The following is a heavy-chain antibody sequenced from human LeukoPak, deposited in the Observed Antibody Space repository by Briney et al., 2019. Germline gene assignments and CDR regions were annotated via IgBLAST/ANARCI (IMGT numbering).Heavy chain of an antibody. V-gene: IGHV1-69*13. CDR3: ARSSYGSGNAFDI. J-gene: IGHJ3*02. Sequence: SVKVSCKASGGTFSSYAISWVRQAPGQGLEWMGGIIPIFGTANYAQKFQGGVTITADESTSTAYMELSSLRSEDTAVYYCARSSYGSGNAFDIWGQGTMVTVSS. D-gene: IGHD3-10*01. CDR2: IIPIFGTA. CDR1: GGTFSSYA.